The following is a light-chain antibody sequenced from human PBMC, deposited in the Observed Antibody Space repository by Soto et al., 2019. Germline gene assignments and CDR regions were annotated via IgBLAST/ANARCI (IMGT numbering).Light chain of an antibody. CDR3: QQRSNWPLT. V-gene: IGKV3-11*01. CDR2: DAS. Sequence: EIVLTQSQPPRSLFPGEGPPSPSRPIRSFSTSLAWYQQKLGQAPRLLFYDASNRATGIPARFSGSGSGTDFTLTISSLEPEDFAVYYCQQRSNWPLTFGGGTKVEIK. J-gene: IGKJ4*01. CDR1: RSFSTS.